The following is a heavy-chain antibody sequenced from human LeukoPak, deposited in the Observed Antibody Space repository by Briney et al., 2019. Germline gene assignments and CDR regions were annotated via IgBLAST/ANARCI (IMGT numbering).Heavy chain of an antibody. CDR3: AREVDRLWSRNDY. V-gene: IGHV1-18*01. CDR2: ISAYNGNT. J-gene: IGHJ4*02. Sequence: ASVKVSCKASGGTFSSYAINWVRQAPGQGLEWMGWISAYNGNTNYAQKLQGRVTMTTDTSTSTAYMELRSLRSDDTAVYYCAREVDRLWSRNDYWGQGTLVTVSS. CDR1: GGTFSSYA. D-gene: IGHD5-18*01.